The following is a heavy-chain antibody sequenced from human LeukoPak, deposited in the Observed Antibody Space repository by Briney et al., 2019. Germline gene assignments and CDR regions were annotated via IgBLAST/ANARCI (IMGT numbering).Heavy chain of an antibody. D-gene: IGHD3-10*02. V-gene: IGHV3-23*01. Sequence: QTGGSLRLSCAASGFTFSSYGMSWVRQAPGKGLEWVSVISGSGVTTYYADSVQGRFTISRDDSKNTLYLQLNSLRAEDTAVYYCAELGITMIGGVWGKGTTVTISS. CDR3: AELGITMIGGV. J-gene: IGHJ6*04. CDR1: GFTFSSYG. CDR2: ISGSGVTT.